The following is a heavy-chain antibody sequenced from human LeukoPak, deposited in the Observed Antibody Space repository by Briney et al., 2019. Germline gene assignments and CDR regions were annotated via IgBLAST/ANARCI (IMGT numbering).Heavy chain of an antibody. Sequence: ASVKVSCKASGYTFTSYGISWVRQAPGQGLEWMGWISAYNGNTNYAQKLQGRVTMTTDTSTSTAYMELRSLRSDDTAVYYCARVVHRITTFGVDQNWFDPWGQGTLVTVSS. CDR1: GYTFTSYG. J-gene: IGHJ5*02. CDR3: ARVVHRITTFGVDQNWFDP. CDR2: ISAYNGNT. D-gene: IGHD3-3*01. V-gene: IGHV1-18*01.